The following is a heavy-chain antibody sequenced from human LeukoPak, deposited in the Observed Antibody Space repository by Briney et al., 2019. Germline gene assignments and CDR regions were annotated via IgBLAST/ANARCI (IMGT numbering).Heavy chain of an antibody. CDR1: GYTFTSYA. J-gene: IGHJ3*02. CDR3: ARYSIAVADSAFDI. D-gene: IGHD6-19*01. Sequence: ASVTVSCKASGYTFTSYAMHWVRQAPGQRLEWMGWINAGNGNTKYSQEFQGRVTITRDTSASTAYMELSSLRSEDTAVYYCARYSIAVADSAFDIWGQGTMVTVSS. V-gene: IGHV1-3*03. CDR2: INAGNGNT.